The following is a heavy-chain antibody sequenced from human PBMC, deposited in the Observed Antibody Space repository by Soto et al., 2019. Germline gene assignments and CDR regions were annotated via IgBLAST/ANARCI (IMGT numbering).Heavy chain of an antibody. V-gene: IGHV4-31*03. D-gene: IGHD1-1*01. J-gene: IGHJ5*02. Sequence: QVQLQESGPGLVKASQTLSLTCTVSGGSIRNGNYYWSWIRQLPGKGLEWIGNIYYIGTTSYNPSLKSRVIISIDTSKNQFSLELMSVLAADTAVYYCAKNETTRPRFDPWGQGTLVTVSS. CDR2: IYYIGTT. CDR1: GGSIRNGNYY. CDR3: AKNETTRPRFDP.